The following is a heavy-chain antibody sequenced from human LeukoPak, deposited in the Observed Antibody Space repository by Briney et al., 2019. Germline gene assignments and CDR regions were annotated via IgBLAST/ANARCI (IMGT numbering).Heavy chain of an antibody. V-gene: IGHV4-39*01. CDR2: IHYTGRA. CDR1: GGSISSTTYY. CDR3: ARHFDNGDYKKTFDI. J-gene: IGHJ3*02. Sequence: SESLSLSCSVFGGSISSTTYYWVWIRQPPGKGLECIASIHYTGRAYYNPSLKSRVTISADTSKNHFSLKLSSVTAADTAVYYCARHFDNGDYKKTFDIWGQGTMVTVSS. D-gene: IGHD4-17*01.